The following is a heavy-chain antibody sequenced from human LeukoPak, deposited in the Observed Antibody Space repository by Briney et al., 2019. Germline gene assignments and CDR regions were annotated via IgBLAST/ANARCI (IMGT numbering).Heavy chain of an antibody. CDR1: GYTFTSYA. CDR3: AKDDAWGRYKH. V-gene: IGHV1-8*01. CDR2: MNPKSGNT. D-gene: IGHD3-16*01. Sequence: ASVKVSCKASGYTFTSYAINWVRQATGQGLEWMGWMNPKSGNTGYAQKFQGRVTMTRDTSISTAYMELSSLRSEDTAVYYCAKDDAWGRYKHWGQGTLVTVSS. J-gene: IGHJ1*01.